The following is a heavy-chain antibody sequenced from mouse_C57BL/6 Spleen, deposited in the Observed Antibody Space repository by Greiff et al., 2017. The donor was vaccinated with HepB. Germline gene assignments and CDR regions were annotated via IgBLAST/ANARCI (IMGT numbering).Heavy chain of an antibody. J-gene: IGHJ4*01. CDR3: ARSRDGNYLGAMDY. V-gene: IGHV1-72*01. CDR1: GYTFTSYW. CDR2: IDPNSGGT. D-gene: IGHD2-1*01. Sequence: QVQLQQPGAELVKPGASVKLSCKASGYTFTSYWMHWVKQRPGRGLEWIGRIDPNSGGTKYNEKFKSKATLTVDKPSSTAYMQLSSLTSEDSAVYYGARSRDGNYLGAMDYWGQGTSVTVSS.